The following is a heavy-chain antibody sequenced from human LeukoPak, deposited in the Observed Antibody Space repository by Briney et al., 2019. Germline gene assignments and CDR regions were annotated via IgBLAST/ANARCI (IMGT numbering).Heavy chain of an antibody. CDR1: GGSISSYY. V-gene: IGHV4-59*08. CDR2: IYYSGST. D-gene: IGHD3-22*01. Sequence: PSETLSLTCTVSGGSISSYYGSWIRQPPGKGLEWIGYIYYSGSTNYNPSLKSRVTISVDTSKNQFSLKLSSVTAADTAVYYCARTYYYDSSGSPRWFDPWGQGTLVTVSS. CDR3: ARTYYYDSSGSPRWFDP. J-gene: IGHJ5*02.